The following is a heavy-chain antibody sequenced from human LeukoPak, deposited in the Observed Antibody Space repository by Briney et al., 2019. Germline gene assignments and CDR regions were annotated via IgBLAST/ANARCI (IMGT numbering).Heavy chain of an antibody. CDR2: IIPIFGTA. V-gene: IGHV1-69*13. Sequence: SVKVSCKASGGTFSSYAISWVRQAPGQGLEWMGGIIPIFGTANYAQKFQGRVTITADESTSTAYMELSSLRSEDAAVYYCASPLLSYYYYGMDVWGQGTTVTVSS. J-gene: IGHJ6*02. CDR1: GGTFSSYA. D-gene: IGHD3-10*01. CDR3: ASPLLSYYYYGMDV.